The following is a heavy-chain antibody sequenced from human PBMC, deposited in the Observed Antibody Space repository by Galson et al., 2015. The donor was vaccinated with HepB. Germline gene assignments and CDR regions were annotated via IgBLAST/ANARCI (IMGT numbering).Heavy chain of an antibody. D-gene: IGHD6-13*01. CDR3: AKDQGYSSSWYEDAFDI. CDR1: GFTFSSYA. Sequence: SLRLSCAASGFTFSSYAMSWVRQAPGKGLEWVSAISGSGGSTYYADSVKGRFTISRDNSKNTLYLQMNSLRAEDTAVYYCAKDQGYSSSWYEDAFDIWGQGTMVTVSS. V-gene: IGHV3-23*01. CDR2: ISGSGGST. J-gene: IGHJ3*02.